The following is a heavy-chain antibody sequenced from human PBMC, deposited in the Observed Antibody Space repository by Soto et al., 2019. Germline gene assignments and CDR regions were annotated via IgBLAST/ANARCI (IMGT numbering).Heavy chain of an antibody. Sequence: GGSLRLSCAASGFTFNYYWMHWVRQAPGTGLVWVSHIQNDGTVTTYADSVKGRFTISRDNSKNTLYLQMNSLRAEDTAVYYCARDALSVYEYSSSSAAFDIWGQGTMVTVSS. D-gene: IGHD6-6*01. CDR3: ARDALSVYEYSSSSAAFDI. CDR1: GFTFNYYW. V-gene: IGHV3-74*01. J-gene: IGHJ3*02. CDR2: IQNDGTVT.